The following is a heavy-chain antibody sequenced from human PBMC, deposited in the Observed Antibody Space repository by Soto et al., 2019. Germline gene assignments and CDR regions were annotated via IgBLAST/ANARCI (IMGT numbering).Heavy chain of an antibody. V-gene: IGHV3-64*01. D-gene: IGHD6-13*01. CDR2: ISNNGAHT. Sequence: PGGSLRLSCAASGFTFSNYEMHWVRQAPGKGLDYFSGISNNGAHTDYAKSVKGRFTISRDNSENTLYLQMGSLRAEDMALYYCARRGYGSRWPNVYMDVWGKGTTVTSP. J-gene: IGHJ6*03. CDR3: ARRGYGSRWPNVYMDV. CDR1: GFTFSNYE.